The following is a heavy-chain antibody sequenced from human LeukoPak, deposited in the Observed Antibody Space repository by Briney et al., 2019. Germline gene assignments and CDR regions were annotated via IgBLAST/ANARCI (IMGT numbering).Heavy chain of an antibody. CDR3: ARKLTMVRGLSFDP. D-gene: IGHD3-10*01. V-gene: IGHV4-39*07. Sequence: SETLSLTCTVSGGSISSSSYYWGWIRQPPGKGLEWIGSIYYSGSTYYNPSLKSRVTISVDTSKNQFSLKLSSVTAADTAVYYCARKLTMVRGLSFDPWGQGTLVTVSS. CDR1: GGSISSSSYY. CDR2: IYYSGST. J-gene: IGHJ5*02.